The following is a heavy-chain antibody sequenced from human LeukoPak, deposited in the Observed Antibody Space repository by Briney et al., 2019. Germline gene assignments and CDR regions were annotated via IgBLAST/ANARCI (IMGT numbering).Heavy chain of an antibody. CDR2: IYYSGST. Sequence: SETLSLTCTVSGGSISSYYWSWIRQPPGKGLEWIGYIYYSGSTNYNPSLKSRVTISVDMSKNQFSLRLSSVTAADTAVYYCARTTEGYCSSTRCYGFSYYYYMDVWGKGTTVTISS. V-gene: IGHV4-59*01. CDR1: GGSISSYY. CDR3: ARTTEGYCSSTRCYGFSYYYYMDV. J-gene: IGHJ6*03. D-gene: IGHD2-2*01.